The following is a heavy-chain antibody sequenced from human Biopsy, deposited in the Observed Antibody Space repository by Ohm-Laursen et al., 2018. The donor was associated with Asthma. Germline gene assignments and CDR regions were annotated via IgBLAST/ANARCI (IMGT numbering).Heavy chain of an antibody. CDR2: IYHSGST. J-gene: IGHJ4*02. CDR1: YGSITSGGYY. CDR3: ARAQDYYDSRGYYRSFDY. V-gene: IGHV4-31*03. D-gene: IGHD3-22*01. Sequence: TLSLTCSVSYGSITSGGYYWTWIRQHPGKGLEWIGFIYHSGSTYYNPSLKSRVSISIDTSKNQFSLKLSYVTAADTAVYYCARAQDYYDSRGYYRSFDYWGQGTLVTVSS.